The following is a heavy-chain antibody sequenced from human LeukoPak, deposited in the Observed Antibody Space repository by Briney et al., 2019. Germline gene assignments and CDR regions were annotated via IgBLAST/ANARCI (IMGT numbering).Heavy chain of an antibody. D-gene: IGHD2/OR15-2a*01. J-gene: IGHJ5*02. V-gene: IGHV4-59*08. CDR3: ARLTKFLTTYYPTP. CDR1: GGSISSYY. CDR2: IYYSGST. Sequence: PSETLSLTCTVSGGSISSYYWSWIRQPPGKGLEWIGYIYYSGSTNYNPSLKSRVTISVDTSESQFSLKLISVTASDMAVYYCARLTKFLTTYYPTPWGQGTLVTVSS.